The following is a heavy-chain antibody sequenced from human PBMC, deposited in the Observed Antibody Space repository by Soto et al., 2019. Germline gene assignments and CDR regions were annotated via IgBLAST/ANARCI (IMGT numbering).Heavy chain of an antibody. CDR2: ISAYNGNR. CDR3: ARDGPMDRAFDI. V-gene: IGHV1-18*04. CDR1: GYTFTSYG. D-gene: IGHD3-10*01. J-gene: IGHJ3*02. Sequence: VASVKVSCKASGYTFTSYGISWVRQAPGQGLEWMGWISAYNGNRNYAQKFQGRVTMTTDTSTSTAYMEVRSLRSDDTAVYYCARDGPMDRAFDIWGQGTMVTVSS.